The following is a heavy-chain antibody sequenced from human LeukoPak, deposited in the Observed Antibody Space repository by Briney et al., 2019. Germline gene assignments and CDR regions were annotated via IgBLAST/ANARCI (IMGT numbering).Heavy chain of an antibody. Sequence: SETLSLTCTVSGGSISSYYWSWIRQPPGKGLEWIGYIYYSGSTNYNPSLKSRVTISVDTSKNQFSLKLSSVTAADTAVYYCARVKYYDSSGYHGYYFDYWGQGTLVTVSS. CDR3: ARVKYYDSSGYHGYYFDY. V-gene: IGHV4-59*12. J-gene: IGHJ4*02. CDR1: GGSISSYY. CDR2: IYYSGST. D-gene: IGHD3-22*01.